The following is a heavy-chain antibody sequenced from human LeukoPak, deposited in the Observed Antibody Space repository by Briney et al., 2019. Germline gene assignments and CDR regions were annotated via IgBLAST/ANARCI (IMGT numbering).Heavy chain of an antibody. CDR2: VNSDGSWT. Sequence: GGSLRLSCAASGNYWMHWVRQAPGKGLVWVSHVNSDGSWTSHADSVKGRFTISKDNAKNTVYLQMNNLRTEDTAVYFCAREVLIVVEPAANTIDYWGQGTRVTVSS. J-gene: IGHJ4*02. V-gene: IGHV3-74*01. D-gene: IGHD2-2*01. CDR3: AREVLIVVEPAANTIDY. CDR1: GNYW.